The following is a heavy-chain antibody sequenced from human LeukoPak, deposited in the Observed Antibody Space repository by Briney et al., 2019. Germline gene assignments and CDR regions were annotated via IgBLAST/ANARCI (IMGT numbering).Heavy chain of an antibody. Sequence: TSETLSLTCTVSGGSISNSSYYWGWIRQPPGKGLEWIGSIYYSGSTYYNPSLKSRVTISVDTSKNQFSLKLSSVTAADTAVYYCARHQSKAMVRGAIDYWGQGTLVTVSS. D-gene: IGHD3-10*01. CDR3: ARHQSKAMVRGAIDY. CDR2: IYYSGST. J-gene: IGHJ4*02. V-gene: IGHV4-39*01. CDR1: GGSISNSSYY.